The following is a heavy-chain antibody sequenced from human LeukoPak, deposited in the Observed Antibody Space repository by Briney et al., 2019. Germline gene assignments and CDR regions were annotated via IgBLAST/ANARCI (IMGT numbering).Heavy chain of an antibody. J-gene: IGHJ5*02. Sequence: GGSLRLSCAASGFTFSSYAMSWVRQAPGKGLEWVSAISGSGGSTYYADSVKGRFTTSRDNSKNTLYLQMNSLRAEDTAVYYCAKHRSYYDFWSGYRKWFDPWGQGTLVTVSS. D-gene: IGHD3-3*01. V-gene: IGHV3-23*01. CDR2: ISGSGGST. CDR1: GFTFSSYA. CDR3: AKHRSYYDFWSGYRKWFDP.